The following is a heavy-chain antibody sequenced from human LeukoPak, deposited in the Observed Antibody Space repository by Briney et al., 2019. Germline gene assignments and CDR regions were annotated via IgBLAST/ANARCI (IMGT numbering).Heavy chain of an antibody. D-gene: IGHD6-13*01. CDR1: GGSISTSSYY. CDR2: IFYSGST. Sequence: PSETLSLTCTVSGGSISTSSYYWGWVRQPPGEGLEWIGNIFYSGSTYYSPSLKSRVTISVDTSKNQFSLKLSSVTAADTAVYYCARAKDISGHSSSWYHWGPSWFDPWGQGTLVTVSS. V-gene: IGHV4-39*07. J-gene: IGHJ5*02. CDR3: ARAKDISGHSSSWYHWGPSWFDP.